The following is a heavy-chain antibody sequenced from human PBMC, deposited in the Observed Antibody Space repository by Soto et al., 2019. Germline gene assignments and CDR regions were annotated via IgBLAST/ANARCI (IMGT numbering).Heavy chain of an antibody. J-gene: IGHJ4*02. D-gene: IGHD5-12*01. V-gene: IGHV4-30-2*01. CDR3: AAGGGLPRYY. CDR1: GVSISSGGYS. CDR2: IYHSGST. Sequence: PSETLSLTCAVSGVSISSGGYSWSWIRQPPGKGLEWIGYIYHSGSTYYNPSLKSRATISVDRSKNQFSLKLSSVTAADTAVYYCAAGGGLPRYYWGQGTLVTVSS.